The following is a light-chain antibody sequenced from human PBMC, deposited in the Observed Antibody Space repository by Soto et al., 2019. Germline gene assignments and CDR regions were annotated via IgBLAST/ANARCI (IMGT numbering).Light chain of an antibody. V-gene: IGKV3-15*01. CDR2: GAS. CDR3: QQYNNWRTFT. Sequence: EIVMTQSPATLSVSPGERATLSCRASQSVSSNLAWYQQKPGQAPRLLIYGASTRATGIPARFSGSGSGTECTLTISSLPSEDFAVYYCQQYNNWRTFTFGPGTKVDIK. J-gene: IGKJ3*01. CDR1: QSVSSN.